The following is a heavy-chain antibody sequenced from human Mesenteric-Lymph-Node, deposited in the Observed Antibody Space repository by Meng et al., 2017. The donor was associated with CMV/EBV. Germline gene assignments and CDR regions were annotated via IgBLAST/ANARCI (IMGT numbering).Heavy chain of an antibody. Sequence: SYAISWWRQAPGQGLEWMGGIIPIFGTANYAQKFQGRVTITADKSTSTAYMELSSLRSEDTAVYYCARALQHPSVDIVVTGVWYFDLWGRGTLVTVSS. CDR1: SYA. D-gene: IGHD5-12*01. V-gene: IGHV1-69*06. CDR3: ARALQHPSVDIVVTGVWYFDL. J-gene: IGHJ2*01. CDR2: IIPIFGTA.